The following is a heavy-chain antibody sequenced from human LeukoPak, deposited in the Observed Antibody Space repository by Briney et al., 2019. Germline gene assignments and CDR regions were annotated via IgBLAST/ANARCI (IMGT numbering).Heavy chain of an antibody. Sequence: GGSLRLSCAASRFTFSSYWMSWVCQAPGRGLEWVANIEKDGSKKNYVDSVKGRFTISRDNAKNSLFLQMNSLRGGDTAIYYCAKRLGAYGPFDSWGLGTLVTVSS. V-gene: IGHV3-7*03. CDR1: RFTFSSYW. D-gene: IGHD4-17*01. CDR2: IEKDGSKK. CDR3: AKRLGAYGPFDS. J-gene: IGHJ4*02.